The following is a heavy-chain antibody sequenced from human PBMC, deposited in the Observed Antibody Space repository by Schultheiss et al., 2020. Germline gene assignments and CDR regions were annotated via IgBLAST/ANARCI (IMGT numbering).Heavy chain of an antibody. CDR3: ARGGAVAGTWFDP. D-gene: IGHD6-19*01. J-gene: IGHJ5*02. CDR2: IYSCGST. Sequence: GGSLRLSCAASGFTVSSNYMSWVRQAPGKGLEWVSVIYSCGSTYYADSVKGRFTISRDNSKNTLYLQMNSLRAEDTAVYYCARGGAVAGTWFDPWGQGTLVTVSS. CDR1: GFTVSSNY. V-gene: IGHV3-66*03.